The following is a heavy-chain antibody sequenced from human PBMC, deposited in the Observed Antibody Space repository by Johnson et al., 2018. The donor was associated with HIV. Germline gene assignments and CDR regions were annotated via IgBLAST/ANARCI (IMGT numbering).Heavy chain of an antibody. CDR1: GFTFSDYY. CDR3: ARGQQDVWAGAFDI. D-gene: IGHD6-13*01. Sequence: VQLVESGGGLVNPGGSLRLSCAASGFTFSDYYMSWVRQAPGKGLEWVSVIYSDGTTSFAQSVKGRFTISRGNAKNSLHLQMNSLRAGDTAVDYCARGQQDVWAGAFDIWGQGTMVTVSS. CDR2: IYSDGTT. V-gene: IGHV3-66*01. J-gene: IGHJ3*02.